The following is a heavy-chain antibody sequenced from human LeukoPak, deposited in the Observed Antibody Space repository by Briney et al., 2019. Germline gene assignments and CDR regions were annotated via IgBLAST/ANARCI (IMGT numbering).Heavy chain of an antibody. CDR2: IYYSGSS. CDR3: ARLPGGDSSSVVAFDI. V-gene: IGHV4-39*01. J-gene: IGHJ3*02. CDR1: GGSISSSSYY. Sequence: SETLSLTCTVSGGSISSSSYYWGWIRQPPGKGLEWIGSIYYSGSSYYNPSLKSRVTISVDTSKNQFSLKLSSVTAADTAVYYCARLPGGDSSSVVAFDIWGQGTMVTVSS. D-gene: IGHD2-21*02.